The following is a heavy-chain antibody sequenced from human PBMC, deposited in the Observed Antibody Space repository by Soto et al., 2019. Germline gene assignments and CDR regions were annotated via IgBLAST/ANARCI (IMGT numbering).Heavy chain of an antibody. CDR3: ARGRIVVAGMRAYYSMDV. CDR2: IIPVFGII. D-gene: IGHD6-19*01. Sequence: QVHLLLQSGAEVKKPGSSVKVACNASGGNPSNSAISWVRQAPGQGLEWMGGIIPVFGIISHAQNFQGRGTIFADESTSPAYMDLSSLRSEDTAVYSCARGRIVVAGMRAYYSMDVWGQGTTVTVSS. J-gene: IGHJ6*02. CDR1: GGNPSNSA. V-gene: IGHV1-69*01.